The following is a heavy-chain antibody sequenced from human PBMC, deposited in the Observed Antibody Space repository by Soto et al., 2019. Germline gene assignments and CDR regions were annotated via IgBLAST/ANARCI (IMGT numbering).Heavy chain of an antibody. CDR3: AKEHLGYCSSTSCYVAQSYYYGMDV. CDR1: GFTFSSYG. J-gene: IGHJ6*02. CDR2: ISYDGSNK. V-gene: IGHV3-30*18. Sequence: QVQLVESGGGVVQPGRSLRLSCAASGFTFSSYGMHWVRQAPGKGLEWVAVISYDGSNKYYADSVKGRFTISRDNSKNTLYXXMXSXXAEDTAVYYCAKEHLGYCSSTSCYVAQSYYYGMDVWGQGTTVTVSS. D-gene: IGHD2-2*01.